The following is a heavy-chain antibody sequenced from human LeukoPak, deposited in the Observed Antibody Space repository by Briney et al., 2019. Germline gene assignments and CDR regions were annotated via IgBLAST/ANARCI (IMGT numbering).Heavy chain of an antibody. CDR2: AFYSGTT. Sequence: SETLSLTCTVSGGSMSRHYWTWIRQSPGKGLEWIGYAFYSGTTNYNPSLKNRVTITVDTSKNQFSLKLNSATAADTAVYYCARDNPSSSGRQYYYGIDVWGQGTTVTVSS. V-gene: IGHV4-59*11. J-gene: IGHJ6*02. D-gene: IGHD3-10*01. CDR1: GGSMSRHY. CDR3: ARDNPSSSGRQYYYGIDV.